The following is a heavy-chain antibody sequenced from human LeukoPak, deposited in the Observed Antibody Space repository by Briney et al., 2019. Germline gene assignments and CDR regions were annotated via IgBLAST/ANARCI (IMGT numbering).Heavy chain of an antibody. V-gene: IGHV3-23*01. D-gene: IGHD1-26*01. CDR1: GFTLSSYA. CDR2: ISGSGGST. J-gene: IGHJ4*02. Sequence: GGSLRLSCAASGFTLSSYAMSWVRQGPGKGLEWVSVISGSGGSTYYADSVKGRFTISRDNSRKTLYLQMNGLRAEDTALYYCAKVHSGSYYGGLDYWGQGTLVTVSS. CDR3: AKVHSGSYYGGLDY.